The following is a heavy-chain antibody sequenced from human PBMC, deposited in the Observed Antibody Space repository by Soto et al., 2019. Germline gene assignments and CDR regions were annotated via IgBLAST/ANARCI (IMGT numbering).Heavy chain of an antibody. D-gene: IGHD3-22*01. CDR2: ISWNGGSI. CDR3: ARGSGYYYGAFDI. Sequence: EEQLVESGGGVVRPGGSLRLSCAVSGFTFGDYGMSWVRQAPGKGLEWVCGISWNGGSIGYADSVKGRFTISRDSAKDSLYLQMNSLRADDTALYQCARGSGYYYGAFDIWCQGTMVSVSS. J-gene: IGHJ3*02. V-gene: IGHV3-20*01. CDR1: GFTFGDYG.